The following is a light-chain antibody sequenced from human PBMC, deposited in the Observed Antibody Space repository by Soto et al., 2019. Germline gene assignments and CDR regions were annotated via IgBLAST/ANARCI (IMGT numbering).Light chain of an antibody. V-gene: IGKV3-20*01. J-gene: IGKJ1*01. CDR2: GAS. CDR1: QSVSNSY. CDR3: QQYGRSQS. Sequence: EIVLTQSPGTLSLSPGERATLSCRASQSVSNSYLAWYQQKPGQAPRLLIYGASSRATGIPDRFSGSGSGTDFTLTISRLEPEDFAVYYCQQYGRSQSFGQGTKVEIK.